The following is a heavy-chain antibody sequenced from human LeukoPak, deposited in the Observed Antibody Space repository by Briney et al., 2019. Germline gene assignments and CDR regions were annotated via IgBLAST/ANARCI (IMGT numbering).Heavy chain of an antibody. CDR3: ARDLRYSYGWGY. J-gene: IGHJ4*02. CDR2: ISSSRSYI. Sequence: GGSLRLSCAASGFTFSSYSMNWVRQAPGKGLEWVSFISSSRSYIYYADSVKGRFTISRDNAKNSLYLQMNSLRAEDTALYYCARDLRYSYGWGYWGQGTLVTVSS. V-gene: IGHV3-21*06. D-gene: IGHD5-18*01. CDR1: GFTFSSYS.